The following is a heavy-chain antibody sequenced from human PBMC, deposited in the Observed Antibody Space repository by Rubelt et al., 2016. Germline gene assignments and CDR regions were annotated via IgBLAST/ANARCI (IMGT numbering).Heavy chain of an antibody. D-gene: IGHD1-1*01. CDR1: GGSISSGGYY. CDR3: ARQRSRDRWFDP. Sequence: QVQLQESGPGLVKPSQTLSLTCTVSGGSISSGGYYWSWIRQHPGKGLEWIGYIYYSGSTYYNPSLKSRFTRSVDTAKNQFSLKLSSVSAADTAVYYCARQRSRDRWFDPWGQGTLVTVSS. CDR2: IYYSGST. V-gene: IGHV4-31*03. J-gene: IGHJ5*02.